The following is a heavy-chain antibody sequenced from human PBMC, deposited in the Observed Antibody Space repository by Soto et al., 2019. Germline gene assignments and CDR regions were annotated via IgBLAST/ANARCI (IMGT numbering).Heavy chain of an antibody. CDR1: GVTIRSNS. J-gene: IGHJ5*02. CDR3: ARGLGIAVAGTENWFDP. CDR2: IYSGAST. V-gene: IGHV3-53*01. Sequence: GSLRDCRRGSGVTIRSNSMSWGRQVPGKGLEGVSVIYSGASTYYADSVKGRFTISRDNSKNTLYLQMNSLRAEDTAVYYCARGLGIAVAGTENWFDPWGQGTLVTVSS. D-gene: IGHD6-19*01.